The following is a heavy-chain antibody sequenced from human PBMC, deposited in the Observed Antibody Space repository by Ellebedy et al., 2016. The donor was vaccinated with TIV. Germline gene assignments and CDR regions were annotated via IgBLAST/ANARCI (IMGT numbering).Heavy chain of an antibody. CDR3: ARDTVTVPDGDTFDF. J-gene: IGHJ3*01. V-gene: IGHV3-7*04. CDR2: LTYDEIEK. CDR1: GFTFSRFW. Sequence: GESLKISCAASGFTFSRFWMGWIRQAPGKGLEWVAHLTYDEIEKYYANSVKGRFTISRDNARNSLYLQMKTLRVDDTAVYYCARDTVTVPDGDTFDFWGQGTMVTVST. D-gene: IGHD2/OR15-2a*01.